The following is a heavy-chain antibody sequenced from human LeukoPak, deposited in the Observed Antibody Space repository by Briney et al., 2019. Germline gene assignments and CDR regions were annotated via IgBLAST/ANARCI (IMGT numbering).Heavy chain of an antibody. J-gene: IGHJ4*02. CDR2: LNEDGGYT. V-gene: IGHV3-23*01. CDR1: GFTFSIYA. Sequence: GGSLRLSCAASGFTFSIYAMSWFRQAPGKGLAWVSGLNEDGGYTYYAASVKGRFTISRDNSENTLYLQMSSLRAEDTAIYYCVRDFSCSGGSCPLFDSWGQGTLVSVSS. CDR3: VRDFSCSGGSCPLFDS. D-gene: IGHD2-15*01.